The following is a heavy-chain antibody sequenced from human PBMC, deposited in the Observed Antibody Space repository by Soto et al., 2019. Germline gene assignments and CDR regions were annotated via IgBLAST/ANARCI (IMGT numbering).Heavy chain of an antibody. CDR3: AKEVGGSSHYYYGMDV. CDR2: ISYDGSNK. Sequence: SLRLSCAASGFTFSSYGMHWVRQAPGKGLEWVAVISYDGSNKYYADSVKGRFTISRDNSKNTLYLQMNSLRAEDTAVYYCAKEVGGSSHYYYGMDVWGQGTTVTVSS. J-gene: IGHJ6*02. D-gene: IGHD1-26*01. CDR1: GFTFSSYG. V-gene: IGHV3-30*18.